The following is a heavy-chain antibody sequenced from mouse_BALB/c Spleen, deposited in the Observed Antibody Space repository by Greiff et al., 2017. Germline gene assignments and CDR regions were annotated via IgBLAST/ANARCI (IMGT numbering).Heavy chain of an antibody. D-gene: IGHD1-1*01. J-gene: IGHJ1*01. Sequence: DVKLVESGGGLVKPGGSLKLSCAASGFTFSSYAMSWVRQTPEKRLEWVATISSGGSYTYYPDSVKGRFTISRDNAKNTLYLQMSSLRSEDTAMYYCARAYGSSWYFDVWGAGTTVTVSS. CDR3: ARAYGSSWYFDV. V-gene: IGHV5-9-3*01. CDR1: GFTFSSYA. CDR2: ISSGGSYT.